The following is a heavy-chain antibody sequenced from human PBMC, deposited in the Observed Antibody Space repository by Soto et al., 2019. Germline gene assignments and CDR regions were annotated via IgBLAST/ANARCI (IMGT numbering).Heavy chain of an antibody. J-gene: IGHJ4*02. CDR2: IYHSGIA. CDR3: ARLPGDF. CDR1: GFAITRGSY. D-gene: IGHD3-10*01. Sequence: SETLSLTCTVSGFAITRGSYWAWIRRPPGKGLEWIASIYHSGIAHYNPSLQSRVTISVDTSKNQFSLTLSSVTAADTALYYCARLPGDFWGQGSLVTVSS. V-gene: IGHV4-38-2*02.